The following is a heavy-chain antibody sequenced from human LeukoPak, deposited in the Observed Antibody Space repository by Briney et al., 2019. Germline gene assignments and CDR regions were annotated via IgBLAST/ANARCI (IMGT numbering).Heavy chain of an antibody. CDR3: ARVPGSGWFTAVDY. Sequence: GGSLRLSCAASGFTFSNYWMYWVRQVPGEGLVWVSRISSEGSVTNYADSVKGRFTISRDNAKNTLYLVINNLRADDTAVYFCARVPGSGWFTAVDYWGQGTLVSVSS. V-gene: IGHV3-74*01. D-gene: IGHD6-19*01. CDR2: ISSEGSVT. CDR1: GFTFSNYW. J-gene: IGHJ4*02.